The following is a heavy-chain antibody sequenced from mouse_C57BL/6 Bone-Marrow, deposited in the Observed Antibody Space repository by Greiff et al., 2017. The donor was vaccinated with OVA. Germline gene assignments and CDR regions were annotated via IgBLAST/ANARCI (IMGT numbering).Heavy chain of an antibody. D-gene: IGHD2-1*01. CDR3: ARDHGNYNFDY. CDR2: INYDGSST. CDR1: GFTFSDYY. Sequence: DVMLVESEGGLVQPGSSMKLSCTASGFTFSDYYMAWVRQVPEKGLEWVANINYDGSSTYYLDSLKSRFIISRANAKNILYLQMSSLKSEDTATYYCARDHGNYNFDYWGQGTTLTVSS. J-gene: IGHJ2*01. V-gene: IGHV5-16*01.